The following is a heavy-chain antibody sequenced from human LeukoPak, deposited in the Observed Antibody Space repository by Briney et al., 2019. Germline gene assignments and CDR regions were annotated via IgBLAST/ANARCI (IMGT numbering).Heavy chain of an antibody. CDR2: ISGSGGST. CDR3: AKDSGDSGSYYGGENFDY. Sequence: GGSLRLSCAASGFTSSSYAMSWVRQAPGKGLEWVSAISGSGGSTYYADSVKGRFTISRDNSKNTLYLQMNSLRAEDTAVYYCAKDSGDSGSYYGGENFDYWGQGTLVTVSS. CDR1: GFTSSSYA. J-gene: IGHJ4*02. D-gene: IGHD1-26*01. V-gene: IGHV3-23*01.